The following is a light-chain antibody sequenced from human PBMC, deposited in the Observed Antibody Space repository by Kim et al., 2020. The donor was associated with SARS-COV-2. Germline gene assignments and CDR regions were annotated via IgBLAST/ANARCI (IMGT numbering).Light chain of an antibody. J-gene: IGLJ2*01. CDR1: SLRTSY. V-gene: IGLV3-19*01. Sequence: SSELTQDPAVSVALGQTVRITCQGDSLRTSYATWYQQKPGQAPLLVIFGKNNRPSGIPDRFSGSSSGNTASLTITGVQAEDEADYYCNSRDSSGYHVVFAGGTQLTVL. CDR2: GKN. CDR3: NSRDSSGYHVV.